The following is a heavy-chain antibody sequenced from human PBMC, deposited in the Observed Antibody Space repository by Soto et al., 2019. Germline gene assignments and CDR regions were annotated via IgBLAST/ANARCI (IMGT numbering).Heavy chain of an antibody. CDR1: GYTFTGYY. D-gene: IGHD6-13*01. CDR2: IIPIFGTA. CDR3: ARVAAAAGTSYYYYGMDV. J-gene: IGHJ6*02. Sequence: ASVKVSCKASGYTFTGYYMHWVRQAPGQGLEWMGGIIPIFGTANYAQKFQGRVTITADESTSTAYMELSSLRSEDTAVYYCARVAAAAGTSYYYYGMDVWGQGTTVTVSS. V-gene: IGHV1-69*13.